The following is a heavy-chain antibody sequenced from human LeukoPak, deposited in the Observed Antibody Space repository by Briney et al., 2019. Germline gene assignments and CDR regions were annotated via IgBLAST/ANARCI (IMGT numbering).Heavy chain of an antibody. J-gene: IGHJ4*02. D-gene: IGHD6-19*01. CDR1: GGSISSYY. Sequence: PSETLSLTCTVSGGSISSYYWSWIRQPPGKGLEWIGYIYYSGSTNYNPSLKSRVTISVDTSKNQFSLKLSSVTAADTAVYYCATSDSSGWYRNWGQGTLVTVSS. CDR3: ATSDSSGWYRN. V-gene: IGHV4-59*08. CDR2: IYYSGST.